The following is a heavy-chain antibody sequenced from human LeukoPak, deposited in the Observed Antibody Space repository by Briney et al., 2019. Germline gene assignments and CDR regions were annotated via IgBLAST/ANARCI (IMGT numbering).Heavy chain of an antibody. CDR1: GFTVSSNY. Sequence: PGGSLRPSCAASGFTVSSNYMSWVRQAPGKGLEWVSYISSSSSTIYYADSVKGRFTISRDNAKNSLYLQMNSLRAEDTAVYYCARDPRKNSGYDVDYWGQGTLVTVSS. CDR3: ARDPRKNSGYDVDY. V-gene: IGHV3-48*04. CDR2: ISSSSSTI. D-gene: IGHD5-12*01. J-gene: IGHJ4*02.